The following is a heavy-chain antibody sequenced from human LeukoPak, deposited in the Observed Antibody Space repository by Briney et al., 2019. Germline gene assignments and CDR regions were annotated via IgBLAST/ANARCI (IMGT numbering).Heavy chain of an antibody. D-gene: IGHD6-19*01. Sequence: SVKVSCKASGGTFSSYAISWVRQAPGQGLEWMGGIIPIFGTANYAQKLQGRVTMTTDTSTSTAYMELRSLRSDDTAVYYCARREQWLVGDDYWGQGTLVTVSS. J-gene: IGHJ4*02. CDR2: IIPIFGTA. CDR1: GGTFSSYA. V-gene: IGHV1-69*05. CDR3: ARREQWLVGDDY.